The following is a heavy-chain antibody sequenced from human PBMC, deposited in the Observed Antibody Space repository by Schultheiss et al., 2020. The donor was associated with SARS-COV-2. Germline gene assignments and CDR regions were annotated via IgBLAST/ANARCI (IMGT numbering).Heavy chain of an antibody. CDR2: ISYDGSNK. Sequence: GGSLRLSCAASGFTVSSNYMSWVRQAPGKGLEWVAVISYDGSNKYYADSVKGRFTISRDNSKNTLYLQMNSLRAEDTAVYYCARVGADPRRANRYYYYGMDVWGQGTTVTVSS. CDR1: GFTVSSNY. J-gene: IGHJ6*02. CDR3: ARVGADPRRANRYYYYGMDV. D-gene: IGHD3-16*01. V-gene: IGHV3-30-3*01.